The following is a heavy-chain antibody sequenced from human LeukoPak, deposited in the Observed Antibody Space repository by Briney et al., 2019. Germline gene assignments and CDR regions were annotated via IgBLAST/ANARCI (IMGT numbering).Heavy chain of an antibody. D-gene: IGHD3-10*01. CDR1: GFTFRNHG. J-gene: IGHJ4*02. Sequence: PGRPLRFSCVASGFTFRNHGMHWVRQAPGKGLEWVALIYYDGTIKNYVDSVKGRFTISRDNSKNTLSLQMNSLRADDTAVYYCARDRGKDYFDYWGQGTLVTVSS. V-gene: IGHV3-33*01. CDR3: ARDRGKDYFDY. CDR2: IYYDGTIK.